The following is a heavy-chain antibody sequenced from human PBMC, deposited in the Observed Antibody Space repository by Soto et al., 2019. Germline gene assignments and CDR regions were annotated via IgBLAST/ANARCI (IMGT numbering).Heavy chain of an antibody. Sequence: ASVKVSCKASGYTFTSYGISWVRQAPGQGREGMGWISAYNGNTNYAQKLQGRVTMTTDTSTSTVYMELSSLRSDDTAVYYCASGYRYGYDVDYWGQGTLVTVSS. CDR2: ISAYNGNT. CDR1: GYTFTSYG. D-gene: IGHD5-18*01. CDR3: ASGYRYGYDVDY. V-gene: IGHV1-18*01. J-gene: IGHJ4*02.